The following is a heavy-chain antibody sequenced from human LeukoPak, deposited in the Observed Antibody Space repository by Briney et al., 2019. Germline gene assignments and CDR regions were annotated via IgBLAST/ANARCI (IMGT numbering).Heavy chain of an antibody. CDR3: ARDLGEGPDSGYYDY. Sequence: SETLSLTCTVSGGSMDSYHWSWIRQPAGKGLEWIGRIYTSGSTNYNPSLKSRVTMSVDTSKNQFSLKLSSVTAADTAVYYCARDLGEGPDSGYYDYWGQGTLVTVSS. CDR2: IYTSGST. V-gene: IGHV4-4*07. CDR1: GGSMDSYH. D-gene: IGHD3-10*01. J-gene: IGHJ4*02.